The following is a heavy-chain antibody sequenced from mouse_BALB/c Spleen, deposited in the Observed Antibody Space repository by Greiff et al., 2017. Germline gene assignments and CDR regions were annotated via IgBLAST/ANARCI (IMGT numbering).Heavy chain of an antibody. V-gene: IGHV1-9*01. D-gene: IGHD2-10*02. CDR1: GYTFSSYW. J-gene: IGHJ4*01. CDR3: ARREYGNYVFMDY. CDR2: ILPGSGST. Sequence: AQLQQSGAELMKPGASVKISCKATGYTFSSYWIEWVKQRPGHGLEWIGEILPGSGSTNYNEKFKGKATFTADTSSNTAYMQLSSLTSEDSAVYYCARREYGNYVFMDYWGQGTSVTVSS.